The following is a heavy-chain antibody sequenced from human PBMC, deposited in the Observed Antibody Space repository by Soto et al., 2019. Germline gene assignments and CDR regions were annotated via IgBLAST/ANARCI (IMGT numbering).Heavy chain of an antibody. Sequence: ASVKVSCKASGYTFTSYDINWVRQATGQGLEWMGWMNPNSGNTGYAQKFQGRVTMTRNTSISTAYMELSSLRSEDTAVYYCARVDVRSTIFGVAIINWFDPWGQGTLVPVSS. CDR1: GYTFTSYD. CDR2: MNPNSGNT. V-gene: IGHV1-8*01. CDR3: ARVDVRSTIFGVAIINWFDP. J-gene: IGHJ5*02. D-gene: IGHD3-3*01.